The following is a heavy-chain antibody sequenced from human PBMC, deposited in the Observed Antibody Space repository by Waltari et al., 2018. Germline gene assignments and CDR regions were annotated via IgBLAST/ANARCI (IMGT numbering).Heavy chain of an antibody. CDR2: IFYDGSNT. CDR1: GFTFSTYT. Sequence: QVQLVESGGGVVQPGRSLRLSCAASGFTFSTYTMHWVSQATGKGLEWVALIFYDGSNTYDADSVKGRFTISRDNSKTTLYLQMNSLRPDDRAVYYCTRGSTTAARCMDSWGQGTLVTVSS. J-gene: IGHJ4*02. CDR3: TRGSTTAARCMDS. D-gene: IGHD6-6*01. V-gene: IGHV3-30*16.